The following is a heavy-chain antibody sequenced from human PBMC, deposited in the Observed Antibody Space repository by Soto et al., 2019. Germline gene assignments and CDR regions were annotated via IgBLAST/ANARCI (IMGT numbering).Heavy chain of an antibody. V-gene: IGHV3-23*01. J-gene: IGHJ3*01. CDR2: ISPGADVS. CDR3: VRRAITGTTKWGAFDV. D-gene: IGHD1-20*01. Sequence: EVQLLESGGGLVQPGGSLRLSCAASGFTFSSFVMNWVRQAPGKGLEWVSTISPGADVSHYTDSVKGRFTISRDNSRRTLHLQMDSLRVEDVAVYFCVRRAITGTTKWGAFDVWGQGTAVTVSS. CDR1: GFTFSSFV.